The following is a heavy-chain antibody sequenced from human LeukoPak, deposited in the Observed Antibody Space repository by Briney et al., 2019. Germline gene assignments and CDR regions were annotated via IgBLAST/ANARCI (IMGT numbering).Heavy chain of an antibody. CDR3: ARDGLSAALDF. V-gene: IGHV3-7*03. Sequence: PGGSLRLSCAASGFTFRSFWMSWVRQAPGKGLEWVANIKQGASEKCYVDSVKGRFTISRDNRKNSLDLQMNSLRVEDTAVYYCARDGLSAALDFWGQGTLVIVSS. CDR2: IKQGASEK. D-gene: IGHD6-25*01. CDR1: GFTFRSFW. J-gene: IGHJ4*02.